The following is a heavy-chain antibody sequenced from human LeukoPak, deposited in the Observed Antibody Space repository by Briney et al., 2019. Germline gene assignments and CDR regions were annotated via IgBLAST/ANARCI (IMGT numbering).Heavy chain of an antibody. J-gene: IGHJ4*02. D-gene: IGHD6-19*01. CDR1: GYTFTTYD. Sequence: EASVMVSCKASGYTFTTYDTNWVRPATRQGLEWMGWMNPNSGYTGYAQKFQGRVTITRDTSISSAYMELSSLRSEDTAVYYCARVAGSIDYWGQGTLVTVSS. CDR2: MNPNSGYT. CDR3: ARVAGSIDY. V-gene: IGHV1-8*03.